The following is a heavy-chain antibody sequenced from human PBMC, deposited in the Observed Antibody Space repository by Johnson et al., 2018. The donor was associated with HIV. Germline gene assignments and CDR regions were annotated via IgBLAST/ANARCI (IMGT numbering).Heavy chain of an antibody. CDR3: MLRTHAEKAFDI. D-gene: IGHD2-8*01. Sequence: VQLVESGGGLVQPGGSLRLSCAASGFTVSSNYMSWVRQAPGKGLEWVSVIYSGGSTYYADSVKGRFTISRENSKNTLHLQMNSLRAEDTAVYYCMLRTHAEKAFDIWGQGTMVTVSS. J-gene: IGHJ3*02. CDR1: GFTVSSNY. CDR2: IYSGGST. V-gene: IGHV3-66*01.